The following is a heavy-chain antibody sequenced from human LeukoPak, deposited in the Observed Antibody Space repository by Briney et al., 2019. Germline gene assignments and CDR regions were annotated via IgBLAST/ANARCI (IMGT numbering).Heavy chain of an antibody. CDR1: AFTFSTYG. CDR3: ARSSGWWSLDY. J-gene: IGHJ4*02. CDR2: ISYDANNK. V-gene: IGHV3-30*03. D-gene: IGHD6-19*01. Sequence: PGRSLRLSCAASAFTFSTYGMHWVRQAPGKGLQWVAVISYDANNKYYADSVKGRFTISRDNSKRTLYLQMNSLRAEDTAVYYCARSSGWWSLDYWGQGTLVTVSS.